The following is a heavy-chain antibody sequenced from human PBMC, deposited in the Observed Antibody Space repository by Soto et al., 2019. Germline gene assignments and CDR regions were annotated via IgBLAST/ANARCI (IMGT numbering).Heavy chain of an antibody. Sequence: QVQLVQSGAEVKKPGASVKVSCKVSGYTFANYGISWARQAPGQGLEWMGWINTYNGNINYAQKLQGRVTMTTDTSTSTAYMELRSLRSDDTALYYCARERGYYKYFDYWGQGTLVTVSS. D-gene: IGHD1-26*01. CDR2: INTYNGNI. V-gene: IGHV1-18*01. J-gene: IGHJ4*02. CDR1: GYTFANYG. CDR3: ARERGYYKYFDY.